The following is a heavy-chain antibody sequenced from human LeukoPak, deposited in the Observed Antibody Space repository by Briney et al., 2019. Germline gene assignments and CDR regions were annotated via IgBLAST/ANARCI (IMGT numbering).Heavy chain of an antibody. CDR1: GGSISSSSYY. CDR2: ISHSGST. J-gene: IGHJ6*03. D-gene: IGHD4-23*01. Sequence: SETLSLTCTVSGGSISSSSYYWSWIRQPPGKGLEWIGEISHSGSTNYNPSLKSRVTISVDTSKNHFSLKLSSVTAADTAMYYCAREVADYGGYYYYHYMDVWGKGTTVTISS. CDR3: AREVADYGGYYYYHYMDV. V-gene: IGHV4-39*07.